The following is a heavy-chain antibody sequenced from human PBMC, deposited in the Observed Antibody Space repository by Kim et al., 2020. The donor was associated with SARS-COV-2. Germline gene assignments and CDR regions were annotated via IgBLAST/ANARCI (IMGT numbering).Heavy chain of an antibody. D-gene: IGHD2-15*01. V-gene: IGHV3-23*01. CDR3: AKDNGGEKIVVVVAAMVAFAY. J-gene: IGHJ4*01. CDR2: ISGSGGRT. CDR1: GFTFSSYA. Sequence: GGSLRLSCAASGFTFSSYAMSWVRQAPGKGLEWVSAISGSGGRTYYADSVKGRFTISRDNSKNTLYLQMNSLRDEDTAVYYCAKDNGGEKIVVVVAAMVAFAYWGHGTLGNVS.